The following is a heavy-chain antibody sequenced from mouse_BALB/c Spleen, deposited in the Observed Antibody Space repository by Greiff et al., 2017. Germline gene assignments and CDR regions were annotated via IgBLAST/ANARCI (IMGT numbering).Heavy chain of an antibody. CDR3: ASSTGTWFAY. Sequence: VQLKESGAELVRPGALVKLSCTASGFNIKDTYMHWVKQRPEQGLEWIGRIDPANGNTKYDPKFQGKATITADTSSNTAYLQLSSLTSEDTAVYYCASSTGTWFAYWGQGTLVTVSA. CDR1: GFNIKDTY. J-gene: IGHJ3*01. D-gene: IGHD4-1*02. CDR2: IDPANGNT. V-gene: IGHV14-3*02.